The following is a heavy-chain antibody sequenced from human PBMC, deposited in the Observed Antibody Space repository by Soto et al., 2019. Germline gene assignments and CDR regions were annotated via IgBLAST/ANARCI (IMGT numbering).Heavy chain of an antibody. V-gene: IGHV1-2*04. CDR1: GYTFTGYY. J-gene: IGHJ6*03. CDR3: GSWRGEDGMRNYYYYMDV. D-gene: IGHD2-8*01. Sequence: ASVKVSCKASGYTFTGYYMHWVRQAPGQGLEWMGWINPNSGGTNYAQKFQGWVTMTRDTSISTAYMELSRLRSDDTAVYYCGSWRGEDGMRNYYYYMDVWGKGTTVTVSS. CDR2: INPNSGGT.